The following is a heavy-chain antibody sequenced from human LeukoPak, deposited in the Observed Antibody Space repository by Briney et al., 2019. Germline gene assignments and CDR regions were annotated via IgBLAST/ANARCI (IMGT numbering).Heavy chain of an antibody. CDR3: AREPDYYCGGDCYFDR. J-gene: IGHJ4*02. CDR1: GGSISSGGYY. CDR2: IYYSGST. D-gene: IGHD2-21*02. Sequence: SETLSLTCTVSGGSISSGGYYWSWIRQHPGKGLEWIGYIYYSGSTYYNPSLKSRVTISVDTSKNQFSLKLSSVTAADTAVYYCAREPDYYCGGDCYFDRWGQGTLVTVSS. V-gene: IGHV4-31*03.